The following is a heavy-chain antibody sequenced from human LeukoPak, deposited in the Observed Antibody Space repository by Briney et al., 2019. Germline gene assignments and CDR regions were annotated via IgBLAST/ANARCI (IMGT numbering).Heavy chain of an antibody. CDR3: AKDLKDSSGYWGALDI. J-gene: IGHJ3*02. CDR1: GFTFSNYA. D-gene: IGHD3-22*01. CDR2: ISRSGNST. Sequence: GGSLRLSCVASGFTFSNYAMSWVRQAPGKGLEWVSAISRSGNSTYYADSVKVRFTISRDNSRNTLYLQMNSLRAEDTAMYYCAKDLKDSSGYWGALDIWGQGTMVAVSS. V-gene: IGHV3-23*01.